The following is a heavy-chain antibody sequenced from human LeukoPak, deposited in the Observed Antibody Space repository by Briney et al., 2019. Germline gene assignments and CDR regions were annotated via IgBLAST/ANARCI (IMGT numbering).Heavy chain of an antibody. V-gene: IGHV4-34*01. CDR1: GGSFSGYY. CDR3: ARGRAVEIGTIDI. Sequence: SETLSLTCAVYGGSFSGYYWSWIRQPPGKGLEWIGEINHSGSTNYNPSLKSRVTISVDTSKNQFSLKLSSVTAADTAVYYCARGRAVEIGTIDIWGQGTMVTVSS. CDR2: INHSGST. D-gene: IGHD5-24*01. J-gene: IGHJ3*02.